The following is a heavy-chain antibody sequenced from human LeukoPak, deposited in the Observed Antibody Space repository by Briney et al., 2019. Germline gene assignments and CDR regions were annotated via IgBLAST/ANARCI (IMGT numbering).Heavy chain of an antibody. V-gene: IGHV3-7*01. CDR1: GFTFSSYW. Sequence: PGGSLRLSCAASGFTFSSYWMSWVRQAPGKGLEWVANIKKDGSEKYYVDSVKGRFTISRDNAKKSLYLQMNSLRAEDTAVYYCVRDSHSGYDLDYWGQGTLVTVSS. J-gene: IGHJ4*02. CDR3: VRDSHSGYDLDY. CDR2: IKKDGSEK. D-gene: IGHD5-12*01.